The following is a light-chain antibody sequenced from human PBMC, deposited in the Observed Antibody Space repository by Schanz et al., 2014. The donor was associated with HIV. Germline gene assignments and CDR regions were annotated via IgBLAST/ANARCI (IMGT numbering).Light chain of an antibody. J-gene: IGLJ3*02. Sequence: QSVLTQPPSASGTPGQRVTISCSGSSSNFRSNAVHWYQQLPGTAPKLVIYNTYHRPSGVPDRFSGSQSGASASLAISGLQSEDEADYYCATWADSLNGWVFGGGTKLTVL. CDR1: SSNFRSNA. CDR3: ATWADSLNGWV. CDR2: NTY. V-gene: IGLV1-44*01.